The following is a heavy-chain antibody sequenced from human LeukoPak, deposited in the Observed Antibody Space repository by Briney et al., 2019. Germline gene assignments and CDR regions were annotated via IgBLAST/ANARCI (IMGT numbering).Heavy chain of an antibody. CDR3: ARWSTTFLDY. J-gene: IGHJ4*02. V-gene: IGHV1-46*01. Sequence: ASVKVSCKASGYTFTNYYIHWVRQAPGHGLEWMGISNPSGDSTNYAQKFQGRVTMTRDTSTSTVYMDLSSLRSEDTAVYYCARWSTTFLDYWGQGTLVTVSS. D-gene: IGHD1-1*01. CDR2: SNPSGDST. CDR1: GYTFTNYY.